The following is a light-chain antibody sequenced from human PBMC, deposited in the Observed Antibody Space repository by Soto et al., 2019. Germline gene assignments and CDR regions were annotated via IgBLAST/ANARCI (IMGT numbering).Light chain of an antibody. CDR1: IDDIGAYDY. CDR3: STYTSTSCLV. V-gene: IGLV2-14*03. Sequence: QSVLTQPASVSGSPGQSVTISCTGTIDDIGAYDYASWYQQRPGSAPQLIIYDVNNRPSGTSHRSSGSKSVHTAYLTISGLQSVVEATYPCSTYTSTSCLVFLPGTK. J-gene: IGLJ1*01. CDR2: DVN.